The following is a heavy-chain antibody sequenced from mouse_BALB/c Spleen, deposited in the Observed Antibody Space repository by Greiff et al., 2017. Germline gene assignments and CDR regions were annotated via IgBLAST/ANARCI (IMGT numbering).Heavy chain of an antibody. J-gene: IGHJ3*01. Sequence: EVQGVESGGGLVQPGGSRKLSCAASGFTFSSFGMHWVRQAPEKGLEWVAYISSGSSTIYYADTVKGRFTISRDNPKNTLFLQMTSLRSEDTAMYYCARESPEIQDYRDEGFAYWGQGTLVTVSA. D-gene: IGHD2-14*01. V-gene: IGHV5-17*02. CDR1: GFTFSSFG. CDR2: ISSGSSTI. CDR3: ARESPEIQDYRDEGFAY.